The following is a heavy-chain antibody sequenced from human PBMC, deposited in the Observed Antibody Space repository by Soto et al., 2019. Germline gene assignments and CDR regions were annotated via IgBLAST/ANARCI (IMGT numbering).Heavy chain of an antibody. J-gene: IGHJ3*02. D-gene: IGHD4-17*01. CDR3: ARYVSSPTHVIHWTTVVNQPEAFYI. CDR2: IIPILGTA. CDR1: GGTFSSYA. V-gene: IGHV1-69*06. Sequence: QVQLVQSGAEVKKPGSSVKVSCKASGGTFSSYAISWVRQAPGQGLEWMGGIIPILGTANYAQKFQGRVTIHADKSTSTAYMELSSLRSGDTAVYYGARYVSSPTHVIHWTTVVNQPEAFYIWGKGTMVTFSS.